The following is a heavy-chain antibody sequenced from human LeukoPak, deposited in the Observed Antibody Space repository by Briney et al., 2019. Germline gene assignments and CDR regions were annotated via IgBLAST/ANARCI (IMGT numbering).Heavy chain of an antibody. CDR3: ARDPIQLRAGEFDY. D-gene: IGHD5-18*01. V-gene: IGHV3-21*01. CDR2: ISSSSSYI. J-gene: IGHJ4*02. CDR1: GFTFSSYS. Sequence: GGSLRLSCAASGFTFSSYSMNWVRQAPGKGLEWVSSISSSSSYIYYADSVKGRFTISRDNAKNSLYLQMNSLRAEDTAVYYCARDPIQLRAGEFDYWGQGTLVTVSS.